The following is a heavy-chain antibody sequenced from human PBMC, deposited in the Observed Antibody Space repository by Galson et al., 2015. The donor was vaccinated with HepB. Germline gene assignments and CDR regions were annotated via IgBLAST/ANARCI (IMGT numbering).Heavy chain of an antibody. J-gene: IGHJ4*02. Sequence: SLRLSCAASGFTFSSYTMNWLRQSPGKGLEWVSSISSRSSYIYYAESVKGRFTISRDNAKNSLYLQMNSLGAEDTAIFYCARVPSNWNYGGYFDYWGQGILVTVSS. CDR1: GFTFSSYT. CDR3: ARVPSNWNYGGYFDY. V-gene: IGHV3-21*01. CDR2: ISSRSSYI. D-gene: IGHD1-7*01.